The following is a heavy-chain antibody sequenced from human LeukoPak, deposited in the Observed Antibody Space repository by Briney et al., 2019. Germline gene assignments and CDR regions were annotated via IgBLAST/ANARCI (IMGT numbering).Heavy chain of an antibody. J-gene: IGHJ4*02. Sequence: PSETLSLTCAVYGVSFSGYYWSWIRQPPGKGLEWIGEINHSGSTNYNPSLKSRVTISVDTSKNQFSLKLSSVTAADTAVYYCARGIGYWSQGTLVTVSS. CDR3: ARGIGY. CDR2: INHSGST. CDR1: GVSFSGYY. V-gene: IGHV4-34*01.